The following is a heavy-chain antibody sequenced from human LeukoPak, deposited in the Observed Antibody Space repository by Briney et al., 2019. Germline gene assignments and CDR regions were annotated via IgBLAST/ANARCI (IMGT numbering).Heavy chain of an antibody. CDR1: GGSISSYY. J-gene: IGHJ5*02. CDR3: AREGTSGTHLNWFDP. CDR2: IYYSGST. Sequence: SETLSLTCTVSGGSISSYYWSWIRQPTGKGLEWIGYIYYSGSTNYNPSLKSRVTLSVDTSKNQFSLKLSSVTAADTAVYYCAREGTSGTHLNWFDPWGQGTLVTVSS. D-gene: IGHD1-1*01. V-gene: IGHV4-59*01.